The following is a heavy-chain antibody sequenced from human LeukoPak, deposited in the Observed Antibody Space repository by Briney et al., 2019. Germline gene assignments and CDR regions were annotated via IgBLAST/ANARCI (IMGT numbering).Heavy chain of an antibody. V-gene: IGHV1-18*01. CDR2: ISAYNGNT. CDR3: ARVYYDILTGYYPSDLDY. Sequence: ASVKLSCTASGYTFTIYGISWVRQAPGQGLEWMGWISAYNGNTNYAQKLQGRVTMTTDTSTSTAYMELRSLRSADTAVYYCARVYYDILTGYYPSDLDYWGQGTLVTVSS. D-gene: IGHD3-9*01. J-gene: IGHJ4*02. CDR1: GYTFTIYG.